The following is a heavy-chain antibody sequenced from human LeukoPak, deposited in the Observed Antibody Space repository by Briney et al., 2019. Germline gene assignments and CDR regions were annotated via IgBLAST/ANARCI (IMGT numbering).Heavy chain of an antibody. CDR2: INPNSGGT. D-gene: IGHD3-16*01. CDR3: ARDFHQLCFHNWFDP. Sequence: ASVKVSCKASGYTFTSYGINWVRQAPGQGLEWMGWINPNSGGTNYAQKFQGRVTMTRDTSISTAYMELSRLRSDDTAVYYCARDFHQLCFHNWFDPWGQGTLVTVSS. J-gene: IGHJ5*02. CDR1: GYTFTSYG. V-gene: IGHV1-2*02.